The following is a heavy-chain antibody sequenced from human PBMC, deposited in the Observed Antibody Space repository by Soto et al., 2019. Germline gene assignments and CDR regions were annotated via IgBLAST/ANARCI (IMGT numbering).Heavy chain of an antibody. CDR2: IIPIFGAA. Sequence: QVQLVQSGAEVKKPGSSVKVSCKASGGTFSSFAINWVRQAPGQGLEWMGGIIPIFGAADYAQKFQGRVTITADESTSPAYMELSSLRSEDTAVYYCVSPILPTPGYYYGMDVWGQGTTVTVSS. CDR1: GGTFSSFA. V-gene: IGHV1-69*12. CDR3: VSPILPTPGYYYGMDV. J-gene: IGHJ6*02. D-gene: IGHD2-21*01.